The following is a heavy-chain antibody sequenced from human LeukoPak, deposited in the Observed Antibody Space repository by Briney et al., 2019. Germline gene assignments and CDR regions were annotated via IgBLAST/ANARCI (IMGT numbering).Heavy chain of an antibody. Sequence: SETLSLTCTVSGGSISSYYWSWIRQPPGEGVEWVGYIYYSGSTNYNPSLKSRVTISVDTSKHQFSLKLSSVTAADAAVYYCARSRGYSYGLYYFDYWGQGTLVTVSS. J-gene: IGHJ4*02. D-gene: IGHD5-18*01. CDR2: IYYSGST. V-gene: IGHV4-59*01. CDR1: GGSISSYY. CDR3: ARSRGYSYGLYYFDY.